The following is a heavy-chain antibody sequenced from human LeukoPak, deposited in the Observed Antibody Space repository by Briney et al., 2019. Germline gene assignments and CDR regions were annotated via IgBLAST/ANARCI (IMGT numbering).Heavy chain of an antibody. CDR3: ARRARGSWINDAFDI. V-gene: IGHV1-46*01. J-gene: IGHJ3*02. CDR1: GYTFTSYY. Sequence: VPAVKVSCKASGYTFTSYYMHWVRQAPGQGPEWMGIINPSGGSTSYAQKFQGRVTMTRDTSTSTLYMELSSLRSEDTAFYYCARRARGSWINDAFDIWGQGTMVTVSS. D-gene: IGHD2-2*03. CDR2: INPSGGST.